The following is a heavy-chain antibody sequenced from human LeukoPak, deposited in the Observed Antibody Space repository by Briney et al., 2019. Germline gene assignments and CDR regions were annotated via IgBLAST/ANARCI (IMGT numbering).Heavy chain of an antibody. CDR3: ARDQDGSGSYYPGWFDP. V-gene: IGHV3-7*01. CDR2: IKQDGSQK. J-gene: IGHJ5*02. CDR1: GFTFSSYW. D-gene: IGHD3-10*01. Sequence: PGGSLRLSCAASGFTFSSYWMSWVRQAPGKGLEWVANIKQDGSQKYYVDSVKGRFTISRDNAKNSLYLQMNSLRAEDTAVYYCARDQDGSGSYYPGWFDPWGQGTLVTVSS.